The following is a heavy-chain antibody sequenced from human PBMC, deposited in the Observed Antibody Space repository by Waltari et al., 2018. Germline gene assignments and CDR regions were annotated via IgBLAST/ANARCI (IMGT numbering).Heavy chain of an antibody. V-gene: IGHV3-48*03. CDR2: INVGGSVM. D-gene: IGHD3-16*01. CDR1: GFTYRRYD. Sequence: QVVDSGGGLVQHGRSLRLSCTASGFTYRRYDFNWFRQAPGKAPDWMSRINVGGSVMYYADSVKGRFAISRDKANNFLYLQMDRLTVEDTAVYYCERSGGYWGQGSQVTVSS. CDR3: ERSGGY. J-gene: IGHJ4*02.